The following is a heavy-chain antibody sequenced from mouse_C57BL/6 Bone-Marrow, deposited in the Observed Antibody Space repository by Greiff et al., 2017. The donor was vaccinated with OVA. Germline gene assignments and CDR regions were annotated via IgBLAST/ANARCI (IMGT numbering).Heavy chain of an antibody. Sequence: VQLQQSGPELVKPGASVKISCKASGYAFSSSWMNWVKQRPGKGLEWIGRIYPGDGDTNYNGKFKGKATLTADKSSGTAYMQLSSLTSEDSAVYFCARRDYSKGGYAMDYWGQGTSVTVSS. D-gene: IGHD2-5*01. CDR1: GYAFSSSW. V-gene: IGHV1-82*01. J-gene: IGHJ4*01. CDR2: IYPGDGDT. CDR3: ARRDYSKGGYAMDY.